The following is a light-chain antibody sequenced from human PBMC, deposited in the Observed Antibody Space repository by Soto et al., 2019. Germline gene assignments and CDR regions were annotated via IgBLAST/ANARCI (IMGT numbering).Light chain of an antibody. CDR2: GAS. Sequence: EIVLTQSPGTLSLSPGERATLSCRASQSVSSSYLAWYQQKPGQAPRLLIYGASSRATGIPDRFSGSGSGTDFTLTISRLEPEDFAVYYCQKCDYLPIFGPGTTVDFK. J-gene: IGKJ3*01. V-gene: IGKV3-20*01. CDR3: QKCDYLPI. CDR1: QSVSSSY.